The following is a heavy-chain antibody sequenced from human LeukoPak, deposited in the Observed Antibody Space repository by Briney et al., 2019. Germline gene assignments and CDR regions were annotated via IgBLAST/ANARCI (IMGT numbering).Heavy chain of an antibody. Sequence: PSETLSLTCAVSGGSFSGYYWSWIRQPPGKGLEWIGEINHSGSTNYNPSLKSRVTISVDTSKNQFSLKVTSLTAADTAVYYCARREYSGSYLIIDYWGQGTLVTVSS. CDR2: INHSGST. D-gene: IGHD1-26*01. CDR1: GGSFSGYY. J-gene: IGHJ4*02. V-gene: IGHV4-34*01. CDR3: ARREYSGSYLIIDY.